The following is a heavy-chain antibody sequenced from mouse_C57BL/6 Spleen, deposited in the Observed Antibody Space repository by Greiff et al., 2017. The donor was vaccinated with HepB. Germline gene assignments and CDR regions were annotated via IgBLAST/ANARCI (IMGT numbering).Heavy chain of an antibody. J-gene: IGHJ4*01. CDR1: GFTFSDYG. Sequence: EVQLVESGGGLVKPGGSLKLSCAASGFTFSDYGMHWVRQAPEKGLEWVAYISSGSSTIYYADTVKGRFTISRDNAKNTLFLQMTSLRSEDTAMYYCASSPVYYDYDGDAMDYWGQGTSVTVSS. D-gene: IGHD2-4*01. V-gene: IGHV5-17*01. CDR3: ASSPVYYDYDGDAMDY. CDR2: ISSGSSTI.